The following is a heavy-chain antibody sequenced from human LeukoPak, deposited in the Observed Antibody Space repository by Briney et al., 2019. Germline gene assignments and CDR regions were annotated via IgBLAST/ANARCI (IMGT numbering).Heavy chain of an antibody. D-gene: IGHD1-1*01. CDR2: INSDGRNI. V-gene: IGHV3-74*03. J-gene: IGHJ6*03. Sequence: GGSLRLSCAASGFSFSDYWMHWVRQALGMGLVRVSRINSDGRNIAYADSVKGRFTISRDNAKNTLYLEINSLTIEDTAVYYCARAISWNGAQGHMDVWGKGTTVTVS. CDR1: GFSFSDYW. CDR3: ARAISWNGAQGHMDV.